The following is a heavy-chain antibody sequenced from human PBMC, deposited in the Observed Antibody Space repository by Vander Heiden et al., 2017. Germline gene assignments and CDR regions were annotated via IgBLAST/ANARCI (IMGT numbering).Heavy chain of an antibody. CDR3: AKGGESYYGNFDH. Sequence: QVQLVDSGGGVVQPGRSLRLSCAASGFTFSSHGMHWVRQAPGKGLEWVAVISYDGSNKYYADSLKGRFTISRDNSKNTLYLQMNSLRTEDTAVYYCAKGGESYYGNFDHWGQGTLVTVS. V-gene: IGHV3-30*18. D-gene: IGHD1-26*01. CDR2: ISYDGSNK. CDR1: GFTFSSHG. J-gene: IGHJ4*02.